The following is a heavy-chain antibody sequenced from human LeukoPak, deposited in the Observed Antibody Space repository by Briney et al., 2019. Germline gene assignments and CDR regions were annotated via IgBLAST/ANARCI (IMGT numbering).Heavy chain of an antibody. CDR3: ARDMAVVAFDI. V-gene: IGHV4-4*07. CDR1: GGSKSSYY. D-gene: IGHD6-19*01. J-gene: IGHJ3*02. Sequence: SETLSLTCTVSGGSKSSYYWSWIRQPAGKGLEWIGRIYTSGSTNYNPSLKSRVTMSVDTSKNQFSLKLSSVAAADTAVYYCARDMAVVAFDIWGQGTMVTVSS. CDR2: IYTSGST.